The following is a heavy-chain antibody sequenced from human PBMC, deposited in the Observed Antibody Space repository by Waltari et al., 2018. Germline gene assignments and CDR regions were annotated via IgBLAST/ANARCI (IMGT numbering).Heavy chain of an antibody. Sequence: QVQLQESGPGLVKPSQTLTHTCTVSSGSISIPNYFWSWIRQAPGKGLEWIGSVSYRGITYYNPSLESRVTMSVDTSKNQFSLNLNSVTAADAAIYYCARTTFVRYFDYWGQGTLVTVSS. CDR3: ARTTFVRYFDY. J-gene: IGHJ4*02. D-gene: IGHD1-1*01. V-gene: IGHV4-30-4*01. CDR1: SGSISIPNYF. CDR2: VSYRGIT.